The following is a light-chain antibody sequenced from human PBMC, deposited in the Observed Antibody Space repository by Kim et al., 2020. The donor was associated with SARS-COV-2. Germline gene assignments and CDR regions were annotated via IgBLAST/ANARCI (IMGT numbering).Light chain of an antibody. CDR3: QQYKNWPPYT. CDR1: ETVYSY. Sequence: VSPGGRATLACRASETVYSYLAWYQQKPGQAPRLLIYGASTRSTGVPARFSGSGSGTEFTLSISSLQSEDFAVYFCQQYKNWPPYTFGQGTKLEI. V-gene: IGKV3-15*01. CDR2: GAS. J-gene: IGKJ2*01.